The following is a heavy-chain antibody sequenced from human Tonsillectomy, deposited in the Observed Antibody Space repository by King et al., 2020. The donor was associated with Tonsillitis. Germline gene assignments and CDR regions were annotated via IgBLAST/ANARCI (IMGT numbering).Heavy chain of an antibody. V-gene: IGHV4-59*01. J-gene: IGHJ5*02. CDR2: MYYSGSS. CDR1: GGSIRSYY. D-gene: IGHD3-10*01. CDR3: ARVTEWFGEFGNWFDP. Sequence: VQLQESGPGLVKPSETLSLTCSVSGGSIRSYYWSWIRQPPGKGLEWIGYMYYSGSSNYNPSLKSRVTISVDTSKNQFSLKLSSATAADTAVYYCARVTEWFGEFGNWFDPWGQGTLVTVSS.